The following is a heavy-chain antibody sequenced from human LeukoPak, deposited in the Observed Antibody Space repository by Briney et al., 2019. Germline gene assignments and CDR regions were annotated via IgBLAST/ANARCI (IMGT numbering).Heavy chain of an antibody. CDR1: GLTVSSNC. CDR3: ARDGGDCSGDSCYVDY. Sequence: GGSLRLSCAASGLTVSSNCMSRVRQAPGKGLEWVSFIYSGGSTYYTDSVKGRFTISRDNAKNSLYLQMNSLSAEDTALYYCARDGGDCSGDSCYVDYWGQGTLVTVSS. J-gene: IGHJ4*02. D-gene: IGHD2-15*01. V-gene: IGHV3-53*01. CDR2: IYSGGST.